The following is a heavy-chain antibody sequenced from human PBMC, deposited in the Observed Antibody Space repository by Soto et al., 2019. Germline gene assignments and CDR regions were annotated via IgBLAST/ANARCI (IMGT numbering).Heavy chain of an antibody. CDR3: AREETAWPLAYGLDV. D-gene: IGHD2-21*02. CDR1: GFTFGSYS. J-gene: IGHJ6*02. Sequence: PGGSLRLSCAASGFTFGSYSMHWVRQAPGKGLEWVSSISSSGDTYYADSLKGRLTISRDCAKNSLSLQMNSLRAEDTAVYYCAREETAWPLAYGLDVWGQGTTVTVS. CDR2: ISSSGDT. V-gene: IGHV3-21*01.